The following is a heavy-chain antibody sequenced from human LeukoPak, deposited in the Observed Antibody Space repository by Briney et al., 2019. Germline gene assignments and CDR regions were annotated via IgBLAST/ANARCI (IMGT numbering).Heavy chain of an antibody. CDR3: ARGLCYDFWSGYPPLDV. V-gene: IGHV4-61*02. CDR1: GGSISSGSYC. Sequence: SETLSLTCTVSGGSISSGSYCWSWIRQPAGKGLECIGRVYTSGSTNYNPSLKSRVTISVDASKNQFSLKLSSATAADTAVYYCARGLCYDFWSGYPPLDVWGKGTTVTVSS. D-gene: IGHD3-3*01. CDR2: VYTSGST. J-gene: IGHJ6*04.